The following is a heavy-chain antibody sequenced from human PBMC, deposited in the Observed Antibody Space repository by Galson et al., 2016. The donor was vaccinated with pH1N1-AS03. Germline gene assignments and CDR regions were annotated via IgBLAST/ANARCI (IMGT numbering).Heavy chain of an antibody. CDR2: IWGNGDST. CDR1: GFTFSTYS. V-gene: IGHV3-23*01. D-gene: IGHD5/OR15-5a*01. J-gene: IGHJ4*02. CDR3: TKDMKPDGVYDLDY. Sequence: SLRLSCAASGFTFSTYSMNWVRQAPGKGLEWVSGIWGNGDSTYYADFVKGRFTISRDNSKNTLYLQMNSLRADDTAVNYCTKDMKPDGVYDLDYWGQGTLVSVSS.